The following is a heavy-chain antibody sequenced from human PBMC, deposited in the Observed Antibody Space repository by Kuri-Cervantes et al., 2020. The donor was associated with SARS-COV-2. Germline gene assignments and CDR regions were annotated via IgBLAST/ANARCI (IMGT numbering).Heavy chain of an antibody. V-gene: IGHV3-23*01. CDR1: GFAFRGNA. J-gene: IGHJ2*01. CDR2: ISGIGGYT. CDR3: AQSRSIAARRPWYFDL. Sequence: GGSLRLSCAASGFAFRGNAMSWVRQAPGKGLEWVSDISGIGGYTYYADFVKGRFTTSRDDSKNTLYVHMNNLRVDDTAVYYCAQSRSIAARRPWYFDLWGRGTLVTVSS. D-gene: IGHD6-6*01.